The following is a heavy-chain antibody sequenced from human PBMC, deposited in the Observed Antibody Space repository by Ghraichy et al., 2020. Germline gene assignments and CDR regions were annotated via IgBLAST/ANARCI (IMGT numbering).Heavy chain of an antibody. D-gene: IGHD2-2*01. V-gene: IGHV1-69*10. CDR2: IIPILGIA. J-gene: IGHJ6*02. Sequence: SVKVSCKASGGTFSSYAISWVRQAPGQGLEWMGGIIPILGIANYAQKFQGRVTITADKSTSTAYMELSSLRSEDTAVYYCAREEYQLLSHYYYYYGMDVWGQGTTVTVSS. CDR1: GGTFSSYA. CDR3: AREEYQLLSHYYYYYGMDV.